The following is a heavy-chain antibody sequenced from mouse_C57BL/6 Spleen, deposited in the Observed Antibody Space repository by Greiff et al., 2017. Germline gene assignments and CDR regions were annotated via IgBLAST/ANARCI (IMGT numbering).Heavy chain of an antibody. CDR1: GYTFTEYT. Sequence: VKLMESGAELVQPGASVKLSCKASGYTFTEYTIHWVKQRSGQGLEWIGWFYPGSGSIKYNEKFKDKATLTADKSSSTVYMERSRLTSEDAEFYFYASHEGGSSYVYYAMDYWGQGTSVTASS. V-gene: IGHV1-62-2*01. CDR2: FYPGSGSI. J-gene: IGHJ4*01. CDR3: ASHEGGSSYVYYAMDY. D-gene: IGHD1-1*01.